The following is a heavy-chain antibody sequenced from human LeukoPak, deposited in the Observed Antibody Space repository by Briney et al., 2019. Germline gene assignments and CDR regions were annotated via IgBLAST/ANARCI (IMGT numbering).Heavy chain of an antibody. CDR3: AISREATSDF. J-gene: IGHJ4*02. Sequence: PGGSLRLSCAASGFTFSSFTMNWVRQAPGKGLEWVSSISGSGSDMYYAESVKGRFTISRDNAKSSLYLLMNGLRAEDTAVYYCAISREATSDFWDQGTLVTVSS. D-gene: IGHD5-12*01. CDR2: ISGSGSDM. V-gene: IGHV3-21*01. CDR1: GFTFSSFT.